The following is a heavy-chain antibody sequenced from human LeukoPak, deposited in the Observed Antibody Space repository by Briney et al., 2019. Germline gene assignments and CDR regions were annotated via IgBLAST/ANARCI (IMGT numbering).Heavy chain of an antibody. V-gene: IGHV3-74*01. CDR1: GFTFSSYW. D-gene: IGHD1-26*01. Sequence: GGSLRLSCLASGFTFSSYWMHWVRHAPGKGLVWVSRINSDGSSTNYADSVKGRFTISRDNAKNTLYLQVNSLRAEDTAVYYCARVGATTWYWGQGTLVTVSS. CDR3: ARVGATTWY. J-gene: IGHJ4*02. CDR2: INSDGSST.